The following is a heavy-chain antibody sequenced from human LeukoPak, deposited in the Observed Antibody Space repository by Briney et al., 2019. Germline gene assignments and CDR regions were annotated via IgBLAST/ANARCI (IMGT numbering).Heavy chain of an antibody. Sequence: GGSLRLSRSASGFIFSSYAMSLGRQAPGKGVEWGSAIRGSGGSTYYADSVKGRFTISRDNSKNTLYLQMNSLRAEDTAVYYCAKDGDYYDSSGYYGDAFDIWGQGTMVTVSS. CDR3: AKDGDYYDSSGYYGDAFDI. CDR1: GFIFSSYA. CDR2: IRGSGGST. D-gene: IGHD3-22*01. V-gene: IGHV3-23*01. J-gene: IGHJ3*02.